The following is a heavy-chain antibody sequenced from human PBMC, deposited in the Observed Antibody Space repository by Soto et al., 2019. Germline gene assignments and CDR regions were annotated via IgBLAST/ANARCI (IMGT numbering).Heavy chain of an antibody. V-gene: IGHV4-59*01. D-gene: IGHD3-22*01. J-gene: IGHJ4*02. CDR3: ASSYYYDSSGYFDY. Sequence: NPSETLSLTCTVSGGSISSYYWSWIRQPPGKGLEWIGYIYYSGSTNYNPSLKSRVTISVDTSKNQFSLKLSSVTAADTAVYYCASSYYYDSSGYFDYWGQGTLVTVSS. CDR1: GGSISSYY. CDR2: IYYSGST.